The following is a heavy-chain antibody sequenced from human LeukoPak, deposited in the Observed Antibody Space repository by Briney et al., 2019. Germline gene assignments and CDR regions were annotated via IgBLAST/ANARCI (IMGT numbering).Heavy chain of an antibody. CDR1: GFTVSSNY. D-gene: IGHD3-22*01. CDR3: ARDLDSRGGDDFDY. J-gene: IGHJ4*02. CDR2: IYSGGST. V-gene: IGHV3-66*01. Sequence: GGSLRLSCAASGFTVSSNYMSWVRQAPGKGLEWVSVIYSGGSTYYADSVKGRFTISRDNSKNTLYLQMNSLRAEDTAVYYCARDLDSRGGDDFDYWGQGTLVTVSS.